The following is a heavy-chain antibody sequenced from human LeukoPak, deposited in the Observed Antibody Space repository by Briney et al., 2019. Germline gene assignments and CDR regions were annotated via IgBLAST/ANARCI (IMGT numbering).Heavy chain of an antibody. V-gene: IGHV4-39*01. CDR1: GVSVSNILYF. D-gene: IGHD6-13*01. CDR2: GYYSGTT. Sequence: SETLSLTCTVSGVSVSNILYFWGWIRQPPGKGLEWIGSGYYSGTTFYHPSLKSRATISVDTSKNQVPLKVNSVTAADTALYYCARHSRNGFDMWGQGTMVTVSS. CDR3: ARHSRNGFDM. J-gene: IGHJ3*02.